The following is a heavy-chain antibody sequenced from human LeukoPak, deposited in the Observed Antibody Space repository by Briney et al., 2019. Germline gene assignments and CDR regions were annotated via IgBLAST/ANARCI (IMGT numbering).Heavy chain of an antibody. CDR1: GYTFTSYG. CDR2: ISAYNGNT. J-gene: IGHJ6*02. Sequence: GASVKVSCKASGYTFTSYGISWVRQAPGQGLEWMGWISAYNGNTNYAQKLQGRVTMTTDTSTSTAYMELRSLRSDDTAVYYCARGGRMLGYCSSTSCSSNYYGMDVWGQGTTVTVSS. CDR3: ARGGRMLGYCSSTSCSSNYYGMDV. D-gene: IGHD2-2*01. V-gene: IGHV1-18*01.